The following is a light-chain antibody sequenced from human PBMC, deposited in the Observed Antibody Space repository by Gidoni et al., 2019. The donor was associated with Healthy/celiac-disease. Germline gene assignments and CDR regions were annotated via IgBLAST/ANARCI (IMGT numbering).Light chain of an antibody. Sequence: EIVFTHSPGTLSLSPGERATLSCRASQSVSSSYFTWYQQKPVQAPRLLLDGATRRAPSIAGRCSGRGAGTDFTLTISRLEPEDFAVYYCQQYGSSPRTFGQXTKVEIK. J-gene: IGKJ1*01. V-gene: IGKV3-20*01. CDR1: QSVSSSY. CDR2: GAT. CDR3: QQYGSSPRT.